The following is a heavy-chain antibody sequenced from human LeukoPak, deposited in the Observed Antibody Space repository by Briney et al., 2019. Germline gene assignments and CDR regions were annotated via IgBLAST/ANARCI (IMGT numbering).Heavy chain of an antibody. J-gene: IGHJ4*02. CDR1: GGSISSSSYY. Sequence: SETLSLTCTVSGGSISSSSYYWGWIRQPPGKGLEWIGSIYYSGSTYYNPSLKSRVTISVDTSKNQFSLKLSSVTAADTAVYYCAMRYSGYVETDYWGQGTLVTVSS. CDR3: AMRYSGYVETDY. V-gene: IGHV4-39*01. D-gene: IGHD5-12*01. CDR2: IYYSGST.